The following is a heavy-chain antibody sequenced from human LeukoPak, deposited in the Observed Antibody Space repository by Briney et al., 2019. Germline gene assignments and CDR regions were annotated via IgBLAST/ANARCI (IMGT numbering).Heavy chain of an antibody. CDR2: IRYDGSSK. CDR1: GYTFSNYV. J-gene: IGHJ4*02. Sequence: GGSLRLYCAASGYTFSNYVIHWVRQAPGKGLEWVSLIRYDGSSKYYADSVRGRVTISRDNSKNTLYLQMNSLRAEDTAVYYCARYSGNYGLDYWGQGTLVTVSS. CDR3: ARYSGNYGLDY. V-gene: IGHV3-30*02. D-gene: IGHD4-17*01.